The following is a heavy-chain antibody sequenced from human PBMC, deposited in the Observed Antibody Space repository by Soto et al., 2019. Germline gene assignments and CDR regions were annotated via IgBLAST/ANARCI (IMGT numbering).Heavy chain of an antibody. D-gene: IGHD3-10*01. V-gene: IGHV3-23*01. CDR1: GFIFHNHA. CDR3: ANGSWFDA. CDR2: ISGSGGTT. Sequence: EVQLLESGGGFIQPGGSLRLSCMGSGFIFHNHALTWVRQAPGKGPEWVSSISGSGGTTYYADSVKGRFTISRDNSKNKLFLELHNLQVDDSAGYYCANGSWFDAWGQGTQVTVSS. J-gene: IGHJ5*01.